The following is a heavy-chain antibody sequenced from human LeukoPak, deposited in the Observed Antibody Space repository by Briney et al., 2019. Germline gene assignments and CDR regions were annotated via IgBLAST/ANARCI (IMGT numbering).Heavy chain of an antibody. D-gene: IGHD2-2*01. CDR3: ARAYQLLFVDTHFDY. J-gene: IGHJ4*02. CDR1: GFSFSSYW. Sequence: GGSLRLSCAASGFSFSSYWMSWVRQAPGKGLEWVADIKQDGTEKYYVDYVKGRFTISRDNAKKSLYLQMNSLRAEDTAVYYCARAYQLLFVDTHFDYWGQGTLVTVSS. V-gene: IGHV3-7*01. CDR2: IKQDGTEK.